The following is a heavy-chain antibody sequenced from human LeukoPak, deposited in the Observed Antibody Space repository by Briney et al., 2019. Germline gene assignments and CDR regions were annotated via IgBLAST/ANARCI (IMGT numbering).Heavy chain of an antibody. J-gene: IGHJ4*02. CDR1: GGTFSSYA. D-gene: IGHD3-22*01. CDR2: IIPIFGTA. V-gene: IGHV1-69*05. CDR3: ASTVYDYYDSSAPFDY. Sequence: SVKVSCKASGGTFSSYAISWVRQAPGQGLEWMGRIIPIFGTANYAQKVQGRATITTDESTSTAYMELSSLRSEDTAVYYCASTVYDYYDSSAPFDYWGQGTLVTVSS.